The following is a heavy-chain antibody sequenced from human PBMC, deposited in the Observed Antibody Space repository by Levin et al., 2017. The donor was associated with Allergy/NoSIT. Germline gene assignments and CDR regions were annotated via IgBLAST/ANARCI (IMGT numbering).Heavy chain of an antibody. V-gene: IGHV3-15*01. CDR1: GFTFSNVW. D-gene: IGHD4-23*01. CDR3: TTYSLYGGFWFFDY. J-gene: IGHJ4*02. Sequence: PGGSLRLSCAVSGFTFSNVWMTWVRQAPGKGLEWVGRIKSRTDGGTADFAAPVKGRFTASRDDSKNTLYLQMDSLKSEDTGVYYCTTYSLYGGFWFFDYWGQGSLVTVSS. CDR2: IKSRTDGGTA.